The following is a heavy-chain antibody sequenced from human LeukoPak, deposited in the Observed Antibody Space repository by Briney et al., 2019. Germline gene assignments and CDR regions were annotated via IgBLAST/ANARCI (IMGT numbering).Heavy chain of an antibody. J-gene: IGHJ3*02. Sequence: SVKVSCKASGGTFNSYAISWVRQAPGQGLEWMGGIIPIFGTANYAQKLQGRVTMTTDTSTSTAYMELRSLRSDDTAVYYCARSGYCSSTSCYAGAFDIWGQGTMVTVSS. CDR1: GGTFNSYA. D-gene: IGHD2-2*01. V-gene: IGHV1-69*05. CDR2: IIPIFGTA. CDR3: ARSGYCSSTSCYAGAFDI.